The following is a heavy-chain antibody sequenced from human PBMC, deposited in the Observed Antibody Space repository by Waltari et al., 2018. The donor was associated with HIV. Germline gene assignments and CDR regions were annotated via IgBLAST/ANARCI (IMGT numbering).Heavy chain of an antibody. Sequence: EGQLGQPGGGRAQQGRALCLACEPSQLPSSTYRMVPFVPVSGKGLEWVANMKQNGSKRTYLCAVSGRFTVSLDNVRNSLFLEMKRRRVQDTAVYRCARADKWGLFSDYHYGLDVWGRGTTAIVSS. V-gene: IGHV3-7*03. J-gene: IGHJ6*02. CDR3: ARADKWGLFSDYHYGLDV. CDR1: QLPSSTYR. CDR2: MKQNGSKR. D-gene: IGHD2-21*01.